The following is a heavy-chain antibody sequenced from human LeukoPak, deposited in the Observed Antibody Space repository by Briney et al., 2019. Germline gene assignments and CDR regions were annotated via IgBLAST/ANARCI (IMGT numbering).Heavy chain of an antibody. CDR3: ARGGRYGSGIELDV. CDR1: GFTFSSYS. D-gene: IGHD3-10*01. J-gene: IGHJ6*02. CDR2: ISSSSSYI. Sequence: GGFLRLSCAASGFTFSSYSMNWVRQAPGKGLEWVSSISSSSSYIYYADSVKGRFTISRDNAKNSLYLQMNSLRAEDTAVYYCARGGRYGSGIELDVWGQGTTVTVSS. V-gene: IGHV3-21*01.